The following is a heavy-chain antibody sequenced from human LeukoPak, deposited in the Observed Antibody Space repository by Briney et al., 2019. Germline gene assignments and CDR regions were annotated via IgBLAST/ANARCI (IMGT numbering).Heavy chain of an antibody. CDR1: GGSISSYY. J-gene: IGHJ6*03. D-gene: IGHD1-1*01. V-gene: IGHV4-59*01. CDR2: VDHTGST. CDR3: ARGRVSSSTWYSTYYYYFYMDV. Sequence: PSETLSLTCTVSGGSISSYYWSWIRQPPGKGLEWIGYVDHTGSTNFNPSPNGRVSISRDTTNNLFSLRLRFVTAADTAVYFCARGRVSSSTWYSTYYYYFYMDVWGKGTTVTVSS.